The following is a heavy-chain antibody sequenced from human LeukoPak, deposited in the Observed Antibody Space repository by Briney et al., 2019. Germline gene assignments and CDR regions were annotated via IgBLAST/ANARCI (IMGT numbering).Heavy chain of an antibody. V-gene: IGHV3-30*02. CDR1: GFTFSSYG. J-gene: IGHJ3*02. Sequence: PGGSLRLSCAASGFTFSSYGIHWVRQAPGKGLEWVAFIRYDGSNKYYADSVKGRFTISRDNSKNTLYLQMNSLRAEDTAVYYCAIIPRGIVVVPAATADDAFDIWGQGTMVTVSS. D-gene: IGHD2-2*01. CDR3: AIIPRGIVVVPAATADDAFDI. CDR2: IRYDGSNK.